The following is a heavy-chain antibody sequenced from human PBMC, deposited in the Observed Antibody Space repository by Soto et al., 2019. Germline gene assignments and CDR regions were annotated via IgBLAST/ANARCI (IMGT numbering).Heavy chain of an antibody. CDR2: INHSGST. CDR3: ARGKIYDYIWGSYRSRLTYFDY. Sequence: SETLSLTCTVYGGSFSGYYWSWIRQPPGKGLEWIGEINHSGSTNYNPSLESRVTISVDTSKNQFSLKLSSVTAADTAVYYCARGKIYDYIWGSYRSRLTYFDYWGQGTLVTVSS. V-gene: IGHV4-34*01. D-gene: IGHD3-16*02. CDR1: GGSFSGYY. J-gene: IGHJ4*02.